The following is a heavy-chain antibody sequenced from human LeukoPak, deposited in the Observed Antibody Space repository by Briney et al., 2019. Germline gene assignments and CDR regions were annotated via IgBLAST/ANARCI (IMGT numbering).Heavy chain of an antibody. J-gene: IGHJ4*02. CDR3: ARGRPHGNDY. D-gene: IGHD4-23*01. CDR2: IYENGGTT. CDR1: GFTFRSHA. Sequence: GGSLRLSCVGSGFTFRSHAMSWVRQAPEKGLEFVSGIYENGGTTYYADSVKGRFSISRDNAKNTLYLQMNSLRVEDTAVYYCARGRPHGNDYWGQGTLVTVSS. V-gene: IGHV3-23*01.